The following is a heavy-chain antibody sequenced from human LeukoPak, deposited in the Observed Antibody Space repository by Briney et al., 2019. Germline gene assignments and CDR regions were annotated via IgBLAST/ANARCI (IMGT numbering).Heavy chain of an antibody. CDR1: GGSISSYY. D-gene: IGHD6-13*01. CDR2: IYYSGST. CDR3: ARSSWRDAFDI. V-gene: IGHV4-59*01. Sequence: SETLSLTCTVSGGSISSYYWSWIRQPPGKGLEWIGYIYYSGSTNYNPSLKSRVTISVDTSKNQISLKLSSVTAADTAVYYCARSSWRDAFDIWGQGTMVTVSS. J-gene: IGHJ3*02.